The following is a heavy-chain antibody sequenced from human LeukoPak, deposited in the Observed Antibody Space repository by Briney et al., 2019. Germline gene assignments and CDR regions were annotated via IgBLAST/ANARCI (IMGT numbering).Heavy chain of an antibody. CDR2: IYSGGST. CDR1: GFTVSTNY. D-gene: IGHD4-17*01. CDR3: ARDGDYEDDY. V-gene: IGHV3-66*02. Sequence: GGSLILSCAASGFTVSTNYMSRVRQAPGKGLEWVSVIYSGGSTYYADSVKGRFTISRDNSKNTLYLQMNSLRAEDTAVYYCARDGDYEDDYWGQGTLVTVSS. J-gene: IGHJ4*02.